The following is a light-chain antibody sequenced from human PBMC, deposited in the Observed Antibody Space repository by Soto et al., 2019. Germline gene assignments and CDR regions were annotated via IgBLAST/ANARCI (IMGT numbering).Light chain of an antibody. V-gene: IGKV3-20*01. CDR1: QSVSSYY. J-gene: IGKJ2*01. CDR2: GAS. Sequence: EIVLTQSPGTLSLSPGERATLSCRASQSVSSYYLAWYQHQPGQAPRLLIYGASSRATGIPDRFSGSGSGTDFTLTISRLEPEDFAVYYWQQYGSSPYTFGQGTKLEIK. CDR3: QQYGSSPYT.